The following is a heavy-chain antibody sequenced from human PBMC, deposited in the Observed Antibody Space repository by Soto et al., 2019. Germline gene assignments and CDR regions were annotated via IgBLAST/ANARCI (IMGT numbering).Heavy chain of an antibody. D-gene: IGHD3-10*01. CDR1: GFAFSSYW. CDR2: INSDGSST. V-gene: IGHV3-74*01. J-gene: IGHJ4*02. Sequence: GGSLRLSCAASGFAFSSYWMHWVRQAPRKGLVWVSRINSDGSSTTYADSVKGRFTISRDNAKNTLYLQMNSLRAEDTAVYYCARIGHRTAWFIHYRGQGPLVTLFS. CDR3: ARIGHRTAWFIHY.